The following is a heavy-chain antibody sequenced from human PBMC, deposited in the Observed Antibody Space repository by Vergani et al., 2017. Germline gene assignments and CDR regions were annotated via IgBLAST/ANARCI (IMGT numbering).Heavy chain of an antibody. CDR3: AKAQTGYSGGPSDY. Sequence: EVQLVESGGGLVQPGGSLRLSCAASGFTFSSYEMNWVRQAPGKGLEWVSHISSSGSTIYYADSVKGRFTISRDNAKNSLYLQMNSLRAEDTALYYCAKAQTGYSGGPSDYWGQGTLVTVSA. CDR2: ISSSGSTI. J-gene: IGHJ4*02. V-gene: IGHV3-48*03. CDR1: GFTFSSYE. D-gene: IGHD1-26*01.